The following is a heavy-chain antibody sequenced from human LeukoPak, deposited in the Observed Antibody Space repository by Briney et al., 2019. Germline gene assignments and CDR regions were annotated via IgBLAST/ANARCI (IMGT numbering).Heavy chain of an antibody. D-gene: IGHD2-2*02. CDR3: ARDYCSTISCYTESWFDP. J-gene: IGHJ5*02. CDR2: INPSSGGT. Sequence: RXXPGXXLEWMGWINPSSGGTNYAQKFQGRVTMTRDTSLSTAYMELSWLRSDDTAVYYCARDYCSTISCYTESWFDPWGQGTLVTVSS. V-gene: IGHV1-2*02.